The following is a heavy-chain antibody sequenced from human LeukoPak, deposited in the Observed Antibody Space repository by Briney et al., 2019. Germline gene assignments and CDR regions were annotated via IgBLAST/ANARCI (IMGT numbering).Heavy chain of an antibody. V-gene: IGHV1-69*06. D-gene: IGHD3-3*01. CDR2: IIPIFGTA. CDR3: ARGVRFLEWLFGRYYYYYMDV. CDR1: GGTFSSYA. Sequence: SVKVSCKASGGTFSSYAISWVRQAPGQGLEWMGGIIPIFGTANYAQKFQGRVTITADKSTSTAYMELSSLRSEDTAVYYCARGVRFLEWLFGRYYYYYMDVWGKGTTVTVSS. J-gene: IGHJ6*03.